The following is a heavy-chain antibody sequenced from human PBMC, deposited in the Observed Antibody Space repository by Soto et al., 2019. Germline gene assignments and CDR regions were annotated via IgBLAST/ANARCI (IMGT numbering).Heavy chain of an antibody. CDR2: IWYDGSNT. Sequence: GGSLRLSCAASGFIFSSYDMHWVRQAPGKGLEWVAGIWYDGSNTFYSDAVKGRFSISRDNSKNTVDLQMNSLRAEDTAVYYCAKAIAGAPGWLDPWGQGIQVTVSS. J-gene: IGHJ5*02. D-gene: IGHD6-19*01. CDR1: GFIFSSYD. CDR3: AKAIAGAPGWLDP. V-gene: IGHV3-33*06.